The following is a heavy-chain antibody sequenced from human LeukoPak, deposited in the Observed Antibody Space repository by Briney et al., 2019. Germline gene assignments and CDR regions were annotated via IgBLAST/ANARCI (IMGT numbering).Heavy chain of an antibody. Sequence: PSETLSLTCTVSGGSISSYYWSWIRQPAGKGLEWIGRIYTSGSTNYNPSLKGRVTMSVDTSKNQFSLKLSSVTAADTAVYYCARVTGYMIEDYFDYWGQGTLVTVSS. D-gene: IGHD3-22*01. CDR1: GGSISSYY. J-gene: IGHJ4*02. V-gene: IGHV4-4*07. CDR3: ARVTGYMIEDYFDY. CDR2: IYTSGST.